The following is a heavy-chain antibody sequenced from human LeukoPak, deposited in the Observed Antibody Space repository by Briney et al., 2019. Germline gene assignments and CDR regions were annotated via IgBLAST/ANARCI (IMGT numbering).Heavy chain of an antibody. CDR1: GYIFTTYG. V-gene: IGHV1-18*04. CDR3: ARGPYYGSGSRADGMDV. CDR2: ISPYNGNT. J-gene: IGHJ6*04. D-gene: IGHD3-10*01. Sequence: ASVRVSCKASGYIFTTYGFSWVRQAPGQGREWMGWISPYNGNTNYAQKFQRRLTMTADTSTSIVYMELRSLRSGGTAVYYCARGPYYGSGSRADGMDVWGEGTTVTVSS.